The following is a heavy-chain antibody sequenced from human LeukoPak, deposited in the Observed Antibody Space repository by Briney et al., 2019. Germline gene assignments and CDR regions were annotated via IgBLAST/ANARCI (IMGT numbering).Heavy chain of an antibody. D-gene: IGHD5-24*01. Sequence: SETLSLTCTVSGGSISIYYWSWIRQPPGKGLEWIGYIYNSGNTNYNPSFKSRVTISEDTPKNQFSLKLSSVTAADTAVYYCARGLVEMATRYFDLWGRGTLVTVSS. J-gene: IGHJ2*01. CDR1: GGSISIYY. CDR3: ARGLVEMATRYFDL. V-gene: IGHV4-59*01. CDR2: IYNSGNT.